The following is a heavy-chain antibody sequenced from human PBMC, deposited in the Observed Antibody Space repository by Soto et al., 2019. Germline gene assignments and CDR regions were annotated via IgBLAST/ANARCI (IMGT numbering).Heavy chain of an antibody. CDR3: ARDEDSSSPEYYYYYYGMDV. D-gene: IGHD6-6*01. J-gene: IGHJ6*02. CDR1: GYTFTSYG. Sequence: ASVKVSCKASGYTFTSYGISWVRQAPGQGLEGMGWISAYNGNTNYAQKLQGRVTMTTDTYTSTAYMELRSLRSDDTAVYYCARDEDSSSPEYYYYYYGMDVWGQGTTVTVSS. V-gene: IGHV1-18*04. CDR2: ISAYNGNT.